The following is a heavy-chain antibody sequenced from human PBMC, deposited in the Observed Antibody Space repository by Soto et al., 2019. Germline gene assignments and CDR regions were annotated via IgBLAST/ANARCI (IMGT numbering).Heavy chain of an antibody. CDR2: ISSNGGST. J-gene: IGHJ4*02. V-gene: IGHV3-64D*06. D-gene: IGHD3-10*01. CDR1: GFTFSSYA. Sequence: GASLRLSCSASGFTFSSYAMHWVRQAPGKGLEYVSAISSNGGSTYYADSVKGRFTISRDNSKNTLYLQMSSLRAEDTAVYYCVKVSPGSGSGPHWGQGTLVTVSS. CDR3: VKVSPGSGSGPH.